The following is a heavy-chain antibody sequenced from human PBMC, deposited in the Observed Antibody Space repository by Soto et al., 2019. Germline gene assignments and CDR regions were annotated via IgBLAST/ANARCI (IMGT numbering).Heavy chain of an antibody. Sequence: ASVKVSCKASGYTFTNYVMHWVRQAPGQRLEWMGWINAGNGNTKYSQKFQGRVTITRDTSASTAYMELSSLTSEDTGVYYCARGPCSGSSCYSDYWGQGTLVTISS. J-gene: IGHJ4*02. CDR1: GYTFTNYV. CDR2: INAGNGNT. D-gene: IGHD2-15*01. CDR3: ARGPCSGSSCYSDY. V-gene: IGHV1-3*01.